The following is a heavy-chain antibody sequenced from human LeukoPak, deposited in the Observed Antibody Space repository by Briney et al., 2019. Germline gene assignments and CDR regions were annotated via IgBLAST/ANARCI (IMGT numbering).Heavy chain of an antibody. J-gene: IGHJ6*03. CDR2: ISGSGGST. CDR1: GFTFSSYG. CDR3: AKVHNYASGSSYLVGPHHYYMDV. V-gene: IGHV3-23*01. D-gene: IGHD3-10*01. Sequence: GGSLRLSCAASGFTFSSYGMSWVRQAPGKGLEWVSAISGSGGSTYYADSVKGRFTISRDNSRNTLYLEIHSLRAEDAAVYNCAKVHNYASGSSYLVGPHHYYMDVWGKGTTVTISS.